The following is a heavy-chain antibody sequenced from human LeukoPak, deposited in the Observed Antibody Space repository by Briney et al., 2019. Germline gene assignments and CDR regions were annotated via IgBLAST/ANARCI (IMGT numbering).Heavy chain of an antibody. D-gene: IGHD1-26*01. CDR2: ISSSGSTI. J-gene: IGHJ4*02. Sequence: GGSLRLSCAASGFTFSDYYMSWIRQAPGKGLEWVSYISSSGSTIYFADSVKGRFTISRDNAKNSLYLQMNSLRAEDTAVYYCARAEVLGATNYWGQGTLVTVSS. V-gene: IGHV3-11*01. CDR3: ARAEVLGATNY. CDR1: GFTFSDYY.